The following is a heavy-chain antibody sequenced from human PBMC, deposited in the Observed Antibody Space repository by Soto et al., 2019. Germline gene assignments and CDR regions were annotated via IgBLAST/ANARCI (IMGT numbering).Heavy chain of an antibody. Sequence: PGGSLRLSCVASEFTFSSYGMTWVRQAPGKGLEWVSHITRRSDGIYYADSVKGRFTVSRDNAKNSQFLQMYSLRDDETAVYYCAREDILGARSFDYWCRGTLVTVSS. V-gene: IGHV3-48*02. CDR3: AREDILGARSFDY. CDR2: ITRRSDGI. J-gene: IGHJ4*02. D-gene: IGHD1-26*01. CDR1: EFTFSSYG.